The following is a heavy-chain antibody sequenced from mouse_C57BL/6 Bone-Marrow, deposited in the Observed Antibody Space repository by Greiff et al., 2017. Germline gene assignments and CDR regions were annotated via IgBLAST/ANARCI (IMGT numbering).Heavy chain of an antibody. J-gene: IGHJ4*01. CDR2: IWGVGST. Sequence: VMLVESGPGLVAPSQSLSITCTVSGFSLTSYGVDWVRQSPGKGLAWLGVIWGVGSTNYNSALKSRLSISKDNSTSQVFLKMNSLQTNDTAMYYCASLRNYAMDYWGQGTSVTVSS. CDR1: GFSLTSYG. D-gene: IGHD1-1*01. V-gene: IGHV2-6*01. CDR3: ASLRNYAMDY.